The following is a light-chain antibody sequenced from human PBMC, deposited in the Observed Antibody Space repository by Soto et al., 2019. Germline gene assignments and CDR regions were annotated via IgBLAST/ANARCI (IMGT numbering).Light chain of an antibody. V-gene: IGKV1-5*01. CDR3: QQYNTYSWT. J-gene: IGKJ1*01. CDR2: DAS. CDR1: QSIGRW. Sequence: DIQMTPSPSTLSTSVGDRVTITCRASQSIGRWLAWYQQKPGKAPKLLIYDASSLESGVPSRFSGSGFGTEFTLTISSLQPDDFATYYCQQYNTYSWTFGQGTKVDIK.